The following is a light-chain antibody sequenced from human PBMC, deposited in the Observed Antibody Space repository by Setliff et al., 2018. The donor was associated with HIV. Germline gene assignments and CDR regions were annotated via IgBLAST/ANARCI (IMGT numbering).Light chain of an antibody. CDR1: NSDVGGHNY. V-gene: IGLV2-14*01. CDR3: SSYTTSSTLGVL. CDR2: EVS. Sequence: QSVLTQPASVSGSPGQSITISCTGSNSDVGGHNYVSWFQQHPGKAPKLMIYEVSNRPSGVSNRFSGSKSGNTASLTISGLQAEDEADYYCSSYTTSSTLGVLFGGGTK. J-gene: IGLJ3*02.